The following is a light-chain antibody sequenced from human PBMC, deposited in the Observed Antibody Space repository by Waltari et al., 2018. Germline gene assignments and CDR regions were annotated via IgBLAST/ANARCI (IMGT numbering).Light chain of an antibody. CDR1: QRVSSD. J-gene: IGKJ5*01. V-gene: IGKV3-15*01. CDR2: GAS. Sequence: EIVMTQSPATLSVSAGERATLSCRASQRVSSDLAWYQQKPGQAPRLLFYGASTRATGIPARFSGSGSGTDFTLSISSLQSEDFALYYCQQYNDWPKITFGQGTRLEIK. CDR3: QQYNDWPKIT.